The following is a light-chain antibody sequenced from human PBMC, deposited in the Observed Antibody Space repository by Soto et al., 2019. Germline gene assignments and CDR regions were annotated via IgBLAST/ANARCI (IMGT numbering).Light chain of an antibody. CDR2: DVF. CDR3: KSYTSRSTYV. J-gene: IGLJ1*01. V-gene: IGLV2-14*03. CDR1: KSDVVFYNS. Sequence: QSVLTQPASVSGSPGQSIPISFTGTKSDVVFYNSVSWYQHHPGKAPKLIIYDVFNRSSGVSSRFSGSKSDNTASLTISGLQAEDEADYYCKSYTSRSTYVFGTGTKVTVL.